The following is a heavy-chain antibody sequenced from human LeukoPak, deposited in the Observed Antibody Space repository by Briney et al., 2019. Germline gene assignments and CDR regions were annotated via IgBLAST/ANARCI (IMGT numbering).Heavy chain of an antibody. CDR2: ISAYNGNT. CDR3: ARQSYIARRSDDDAFDV. CDR1: GYTFTSYG. V-gene: IGHV1-18*01. D-gene: IGHD6-13*01. J-gene: IGHJ3*01. Sequence: ASVKVSCKASGYTFTSYGISWVRQAPGQGLEWMAWISAYNGNTNYAQKLQGRVTMTTDTSTSTAYMELRSLRSDDTAIYFCARQSYIARRSDDDAFDVWGQGTMVTVSS.